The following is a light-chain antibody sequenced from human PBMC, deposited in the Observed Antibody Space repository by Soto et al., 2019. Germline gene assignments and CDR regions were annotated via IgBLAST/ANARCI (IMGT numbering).Light chain of an antibody. J-gene: IGLJ1*01. CDR3: RSYTSTATYV. CDR2: DVS. Sequence: QSALAQPASVSGTPGQSIAISCAGNRSDVGGYDYVSWYQQHPDKAPKLILYDVSNPPSGISFRFSGSESGNTASLTVAGLKAEYEADYYCRSYTSTATYVFGTGTKVTVL. V-gene: IGLV2-14*03. CDR1: RSDVGGYDY.